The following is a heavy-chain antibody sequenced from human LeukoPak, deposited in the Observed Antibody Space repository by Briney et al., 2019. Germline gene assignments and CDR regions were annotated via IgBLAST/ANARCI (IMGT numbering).Heavy chain of an antibody. V-gene: IGHV1-8*03. CDR2: MNPNSGNT. CDR1: GGTFSSYA. J-gene: IGHJ4*02. CDR3: ARRHFYGSGSYFSFDY. D-gene: IGHD3-10*01. Sequence: ASVKVSCKASGGTFSSYAISWVRQATGQGLEWMGWMNPNSGNTGYAQKFQGRVTITRNTSINTAYMELSSLRSEDTAVYYCARRHFYGSGSYFSFDYWGQGTLVTVSS.